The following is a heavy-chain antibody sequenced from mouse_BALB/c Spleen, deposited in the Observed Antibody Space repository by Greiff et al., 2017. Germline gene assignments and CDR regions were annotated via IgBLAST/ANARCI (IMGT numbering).Heavy chain of an antibody. V-gene: IGHV1-7*01. J-gene: IGHJ4*01. Sequence: QVQLQQSGAELAKPGASVKMSCKASGYTFTSYWMHWVKQRPGQGLEWIGYINPSTGYTEYNQKFKDKATLTADKSSSTAYMQLSSLTSEDSAVYYCARGDYGNYDAMDYWGQGTSVTVSS. D-gene: IGHD2-1*01. CDR3: ARGDYGNYDAMDY. CDR1: GYTFTSYW. CDR2: INPSTGYT.